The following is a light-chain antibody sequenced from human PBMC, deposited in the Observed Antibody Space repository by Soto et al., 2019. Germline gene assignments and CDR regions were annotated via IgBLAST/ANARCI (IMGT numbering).Light chain of an antibody. Sequence: EIVLTQSPATLSLSPGERATLSFRASPSVTNFLAWYQQKPGQAPRLLIYGAFNRATGIPARFSGSGSGTEFTLTISSLQSEDFAVYYCQQYNNWPRTFGQGTNVDIK. V-gene: IGKV3D-15*01. CDR1: PSVTNF. J-gene: IGKJ1*01. CDR2: GAF. CDR3: QQYNNWPRT.